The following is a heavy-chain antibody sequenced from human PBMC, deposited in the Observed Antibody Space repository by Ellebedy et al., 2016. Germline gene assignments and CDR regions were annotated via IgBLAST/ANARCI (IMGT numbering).Heavy chain of an antibody. Sequence: ASVKVSXXVSGYTLTELSMHWVRQAPGKGLEWMGGFDPEDGETIYAQKFQGRVTITRDTSASTAYMELSSLRSEDTAVYYCARELMVYAIHYYYYGMDVWGQGTTVTVSS. CDR2: FDPEDGET. J-gene: IGHJ6*02. V-gene: IGHV1-24*01. CDR1: GYTLTELS. D-gene: IGHD2-8*01. CDR3: ARELMVYAIHYYYYGMDV.